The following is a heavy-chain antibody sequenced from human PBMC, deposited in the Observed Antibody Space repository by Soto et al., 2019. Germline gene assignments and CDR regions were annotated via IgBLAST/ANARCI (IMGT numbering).Heavy chain of an antibody. J-gene: IGHJ5*02. CDR1: GGSVSSGTYY. CDR3: TRGPPRVQWFDP. CDR2: IYFTGST. V-gene: IGHV4-61*01. Sequence: SETLSLTCTVSGGSVSSGTYYLSWIRQPPGKGLEWIGHIYFTGSTNYNPSLKSRVTMSLDTSRNQFSLKLSSVTAEDTAVYYCTRGPPRVQWFDPWGLGTLVTVSS.